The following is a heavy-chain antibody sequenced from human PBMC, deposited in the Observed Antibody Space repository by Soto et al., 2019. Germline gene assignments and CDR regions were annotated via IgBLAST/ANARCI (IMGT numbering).Heavy chain of an antibody. V-gene: IGHV1-46*03. D-gene: IGHD6-13*01. CDR2: INPSGGST. Sequence: ASVKVSCKASGYTFTSYYMHWVRQAPGQGLEWMGIINPSGGSTSYAQKFQGRVTMTRDTSTSTVYMELSSLRSEDTAVYYCAGSLSDNSGNQDAFDIWGQGTMVTVSS. CDR1: GYTFTSYY. CDR3: AGSLSDNSGNQDAFDI. J-gene: IGHJ3*02.